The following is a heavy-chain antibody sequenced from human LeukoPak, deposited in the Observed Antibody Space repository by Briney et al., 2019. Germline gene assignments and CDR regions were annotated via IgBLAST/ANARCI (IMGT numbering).Heavy chain of an antibody. CDR2: INPNSGGT. CDR1: GYTFTSYY. V-gene: IGHV1-2*02. CDR3: ARFPAYYDSSGYYYEGDY. D-gene: IGHD3-22*01. J-gene: IGHJ4*02. Sequence: ASVKVSCKTSGYTFTSYYMHWVRQAPGQGLEWMGWINPNSGGTNYAQKFRGRVTMTRDTSISTAYMELSRLRSDDTAVYYCARFPAYYDSSGYYYEGDYWGQGTLVTVSS.